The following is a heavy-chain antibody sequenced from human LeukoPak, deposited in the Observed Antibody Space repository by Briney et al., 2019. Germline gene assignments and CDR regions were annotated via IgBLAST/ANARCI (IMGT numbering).Heavy chain of an antibody. CDR1: GGSISSSNW. Sequence: PSGTLSLTCAVSGGSISSSNWWSWVRQPPGKGLEWIGEIYHSGSTNYSLSLKSRVTISVDKSKNQFSLKLSSVTAADTAVYYCARKGYDYGWFDPWGQGSLVTVSS. J-gene: IGHJ5*02. CDR3: ARKGYDYGWFDP. CDR2: IYHSGST. D-gene: IGHD5-12*01. V-gene: IGHV4-4*02.